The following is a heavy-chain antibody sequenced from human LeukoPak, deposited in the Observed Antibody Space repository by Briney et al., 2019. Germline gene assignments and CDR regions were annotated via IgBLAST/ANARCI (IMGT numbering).Heavy chain of an antibody. J-gene: IGHJ3*02. Sequence: PGGSLRLSCAASGFTFSSYSMNWVRQAPGKGLEWVSSISSSSSYIYYADSVKGRFTISRDNAKNSLYLQMNSLRAEDTAVYYCARDLRLPAAFDIWGQGTMVTVSS. CDR2: ISSSSSYI. CDR1: GFTFSSYS. V-gene: IGHV3-21*01. D-gene: IGHD2-2*01. CDR3: ARDLRLPAAFDI.